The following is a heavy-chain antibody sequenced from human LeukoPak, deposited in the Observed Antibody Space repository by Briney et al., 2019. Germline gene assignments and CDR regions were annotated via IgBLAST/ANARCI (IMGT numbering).Heavy chain of an antibody. CDR3: ARYPWLHAPYDY. CDR1: GGSISSYY. D-gene: IGHD6-19*01. V-gene: IGHV4-59*08. J-gene: IGHJ4*02. Sequence: PSETLSLTCTVSGGSISSYYWSWIRQPPGKGLEWIGYIYYSGSTNYNPSLKSRVTISVDTSKNQFSLKLSSVTAADTAVYYCARYPWLHAPYDYWGQGTLVTVSS. CDR2: IYYSGST.